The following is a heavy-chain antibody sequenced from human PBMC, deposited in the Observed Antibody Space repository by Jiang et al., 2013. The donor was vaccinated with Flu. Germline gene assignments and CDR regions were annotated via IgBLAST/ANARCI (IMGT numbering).Heavy chain of an antibody. J-gene: IGHJ4*02. D-gene: IGHD2-15*01. CDR2: AYYRSQWYI. CDR1: GDSVSSKGVA. V-gene: IGHV6-1*01. Sequence: QTLSLTCAISGDSVSSKGVAWNWIRQSPSRGLEWLGRAYYRSQWYIDYAMTVKGRIIVTPDTSKNQFSLQLNSVTPQDTAVYYCVRGAGAADYWGQGTLVTVSS. CDR3: VRGAGAADY.